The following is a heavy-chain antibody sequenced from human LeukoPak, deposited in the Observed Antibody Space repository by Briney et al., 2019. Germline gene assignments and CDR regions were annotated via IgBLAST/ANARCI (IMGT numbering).Heavy chain of an antibody. CDR3: ATYPGVY. J-gene: IGHJ4*02. CDR2: ISSSSSTL. CDR1: GFSISSYC. Sequence: RGGSLRLSCAASGFSISSYCMNWGRQDPGGGVEWVSYISSSSSTLYYADSVKGRFTISRDNAKNSLYLQMNSLRAEDMAVYYCATYPGVYWGQGTLVTVPS. V-gene: IGHV3-48*01. D-gene: IGHD3-10*01.